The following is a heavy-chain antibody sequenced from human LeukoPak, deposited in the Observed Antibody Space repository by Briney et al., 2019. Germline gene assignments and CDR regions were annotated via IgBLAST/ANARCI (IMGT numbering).Heavy chain of an antibody. J-gene: IGHJ4*02. Sequence: HPGGSLRLSCAASGFTFSSYAMSWVRQAPGKALEWVSAISGSGGSTYYADSVKGRFTISRDNSKNTLYLQMNSLRAEDTAVYYCAKDMGEVGFLPAAISLEMVFDYWGQGTLVTVSS. CDR1: GFTFSSYA. D-gene: IGHD2-2*01. CDR2: ISGSGGST. V-gene: IGHV3-23*01. CDR3: AKDMGEVGFLPAAISLEMVFDY.